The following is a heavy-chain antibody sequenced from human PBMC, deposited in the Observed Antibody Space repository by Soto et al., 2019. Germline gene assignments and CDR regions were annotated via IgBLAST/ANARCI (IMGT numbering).Heavy chain of an antibody. D-gene: IGHD3-16*02. CDR1: GFSFNTYT. V-gene: IGHV3-30-3*01. J-gene: IGHJ4*02. CDR2: VSDDGSHT. Sequence: QVQLVESGGGVVQPGKSLRLSCVASGFSFNTYTMHWVRQAPGGGLEWVAIVSDDGSHTYYTDSVRGRFSISRDNSKNTLSLEMNSLRADDTGLYYCAISTGGFGGLFVVPSDYWGQGTLVTVSS. CDR3: AISTGGFGGLFVVPSDY.